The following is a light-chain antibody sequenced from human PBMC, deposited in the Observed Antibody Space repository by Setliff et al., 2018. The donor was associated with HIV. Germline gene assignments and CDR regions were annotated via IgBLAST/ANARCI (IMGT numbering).Light chain of an antibody. J-gene: IGLJ1*01. CDR2: DVS. Sequence: QSALAQPASVSGSPGQSITISCTGTSSDVGNSTYVSWDQQHPGKAPKLIINDVSDRPSGVSNRFSGSKSVNTASLTISGLQAEDEADYCCSSCTNRNTLDVFGTGTKV. CDR3: SSCTNRNTLDV. CDR1: SSDVGNSTY. V-gene: IGLV2-14*03.